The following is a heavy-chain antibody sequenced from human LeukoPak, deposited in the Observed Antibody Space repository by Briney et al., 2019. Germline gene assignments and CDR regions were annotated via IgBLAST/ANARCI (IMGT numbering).Heavy chain of an antibody. D-gene: IGHD6-19*01. CDR1: GFTVRSNY. J-gene: IGHJ4*02. CDR2: IYSGGST. CDR3: ARVHNLAVADVDYFDY. Sequence: GGSLRLSCAASGFTVRSNYMSWVRQAPGKGLEWGSVIYSGGSTYYADSVKGRFTISRDNSKNTLYLQMNSLRAEDTAVYYCARVHNLAVADVDYFDYWGQGTLVTVSS. V-gene: IGHV3-53*01.